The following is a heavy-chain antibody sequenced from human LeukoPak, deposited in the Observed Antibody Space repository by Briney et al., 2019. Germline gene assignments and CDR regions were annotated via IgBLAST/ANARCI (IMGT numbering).Heavy chain of an antibody. CDR3: ARDGGDIVVVVAAIAPDYYYGMDV. Sequence: ASVKVSCKASRYTFSNYDINWVRQAPGQGLEWMGWINTNTGNPTYAQGFTGRFVFSLDTSVSTAYLQISSLKAEDTAVYYCARDGGDIVVVVAAIAPDYYYGMDVWGQGTTVTVSS. J-gene: IGHJ6*02. CDR2: INTNTGNP. D-gene: IGHD2-15*01. CDR1: RYTFSNYD. V-gene: IGHV7-4-1*02.